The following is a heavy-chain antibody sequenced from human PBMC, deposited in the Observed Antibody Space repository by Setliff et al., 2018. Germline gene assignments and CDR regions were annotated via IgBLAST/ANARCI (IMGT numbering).Heavy chain of an antibody. Sequence: GGSLRLSCEASGFNFNLYNMNWVRQAPGKGLEWISYIISNSLTIHYADSVRGRFTISRDNARNSLYLQMSNLRAEDTAVYYCARDEVNCSGSKCYSGFDSWGQGSLVTVSS. CDR1: GFNFNLYN. CDR3: ARDEVNCSGSKCYSGFDS. V-gene: IGHV3-48*01. J-gene: IGHJ4*02. CDR2: IISNSLTI. D-gene: IGHD2-15*01.